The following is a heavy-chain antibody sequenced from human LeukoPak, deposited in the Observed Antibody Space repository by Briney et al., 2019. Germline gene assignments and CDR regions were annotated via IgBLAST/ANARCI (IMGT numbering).Heavy chain of an antibody. V-gene: IGHV1-69*05. Sequence: ASVKVSCKASGGTFSSYAISWVRQAPGQGLEWMGGIIPIFGTANYAQKFQGRVTITTDESTSTAYMELSSLRSEDTAVYYCASTPGPYSSRGRQFDYWGQGTLVTVSS. CDR3: ASTPGPYSSRGRQFDY. CDR2: IIPIFGTA. CDR1: GGTFSSYA. D-gene: IGHD6-13*01. J-gene: IGHJ4*02.